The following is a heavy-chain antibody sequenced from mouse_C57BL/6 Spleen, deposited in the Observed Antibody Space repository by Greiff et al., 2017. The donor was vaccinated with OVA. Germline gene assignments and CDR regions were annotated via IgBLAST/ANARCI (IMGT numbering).Heavy chain of an antibody. J-gene: IGHJ4*01. CDR2: ISGGGGNT. CDR1: GFTFSSYT. V-gene: IGHV5-9*01. CDR3: AGQCYGNSGYYAMDY. D-gene: IGHD2-1*01. Sequence: EVQLVESGGGLVKPGGSLKLSCAASGFTFSSYTMPWVRQTPEKRLEWVATISGGGGNTYYPDSVKGRFTISRDKAKNTQYLQMSSLRSEDTALYYWAGQCYGNSGYYAMDYWGQGTSVTVSS.